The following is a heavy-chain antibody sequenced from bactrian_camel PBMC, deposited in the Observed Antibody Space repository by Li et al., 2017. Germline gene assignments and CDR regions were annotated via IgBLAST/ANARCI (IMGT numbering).Heavy chain of an antibody. V-gene: IGHV3-2*01. CDR2: IYTFTGST. CDR3: ATGNGY. Sequence: QVQLVESGGGSVPAGGSLRLSCAASGYMTSTYCLGWFRQAPGKEREGVANIYTFTGSTFYADSVKGRFAISRDNAKNTLYLQMNSLKTEDTAVYYCATGNGYWGQGTQVTVS. J-gene: IGHJ4*01. CDR1: GYMTSTYC.